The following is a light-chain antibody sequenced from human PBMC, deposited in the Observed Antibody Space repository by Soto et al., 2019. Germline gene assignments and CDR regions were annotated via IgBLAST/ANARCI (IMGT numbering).Light chain of an antibody. CDR1: QTIRSD. CDR3: QHYDIYSEA. Sequence: SVEQGKRADLCGRASQTIRSDLAWYQQKAGQAPRLLIYGASTRATGIPARFSGSGSGTEFTLTISSLQPDDFATYYCQHYDIYSEAFGEGTKVDIK. J-gene: IGKJ1*01. CDR2: GAS. V-gene: IGKV3-15*01.